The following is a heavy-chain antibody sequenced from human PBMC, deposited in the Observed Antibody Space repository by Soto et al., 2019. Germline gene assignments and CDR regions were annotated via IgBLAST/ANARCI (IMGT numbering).Heavy chain of an antibody. V-gene: IGHV3-30*18. J-gene: IGHJ1*01. CDR3: VKDRCSSTSCYDAELGHFQY. CDR1: GFTFSNYA. Sequence: QVQLVESGGGVVQPGRSLRLSCAASGFTFSNYAMHWVRQAPGKGLEWVSIISYDGDDKYYADSVKGRFTISRDNSKNAVYLQMNSLSAEYSALYYCVKDRCSSTSCYDAELGHFQYWGQGTLVTVPS. D-gene: IGHD2-2*01. CDR2: ISYDGDDK.